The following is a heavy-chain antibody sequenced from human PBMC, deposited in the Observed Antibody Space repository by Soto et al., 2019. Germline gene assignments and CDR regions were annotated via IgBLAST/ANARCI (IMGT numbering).Heavy chain of an antibody. CDR1: GFTFSSYG. J-gene: IGHJ4*02. D-gene: IGHD3-22*01. Sequence: QVQLVESGGGVVQPGRSLRLSCAASGFTFSSYGMHWVRQAPGKGLEWVAVISYDGSNKYYADSVKGRFTISRDNSKNTLYLQMNSLRAEDTAVYYCAKGPDDSSGYYLDYWGQGTLVTVSS. CDR3: AKGPDDSSGYYLDY. V-gene: IGHV3-30*18. CDR2: ISYDGSNK.